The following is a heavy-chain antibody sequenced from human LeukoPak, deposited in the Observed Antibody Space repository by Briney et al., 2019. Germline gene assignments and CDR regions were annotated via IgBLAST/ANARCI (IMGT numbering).Heavy chain of an antibody. D-gene: IGHD5-24*01. J-gene: IGHJ4*02. Sequence: PGGSLRLSCAASGFTFRSYGMHWVRQAPGKGLEWVAVISYDGSNKYYADSVKGRFTISRDNSKNTLYLQMNSLRAEDTAVYYCAKDALWLLDYWVQGPLVTVSS. CDR1: GFTFRSYG. V-gene: IGHV3-30*18. CDR2: ISYDGSNK. CDR3: AKDALWLLDY.